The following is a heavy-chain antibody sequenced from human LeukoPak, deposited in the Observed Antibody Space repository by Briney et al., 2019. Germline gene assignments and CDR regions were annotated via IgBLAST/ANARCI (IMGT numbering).Heavy chain of an antibody. V-gene: IGHV1-69*05. D-gene: IGHD6-6*01. J-gene: IGHJ4*02. CDR2: IIPIFGTA. CDR3: ASSRGYSSSSIRLHFDY. Sequence: SVKVSCKASGGTFSSYAISWVRQAPGQGLEWMGGIIPIFGTANYAQKFQGRVTITTDESTSTAYMELSSLRSEDTAVYYCASSRGYSSSSIRLHFDYWGQGTLVTVSS. CDR1: GGTFSSYA.